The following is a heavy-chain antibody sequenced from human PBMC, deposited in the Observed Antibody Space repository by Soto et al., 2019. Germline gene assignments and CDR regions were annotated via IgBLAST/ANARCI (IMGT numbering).Heavy chain of an antibody. V-gene: IGHV4-61*01. D-gene: IGHD6-19*01. CDR3: ARAEYSSLSVDWFDP. CDR2: CYYSGST. CDR1: GGPLRSVNND. J-gene: IGHJ5*02. Sequence: LSLTRTLSGGPLRSVNNDLDRVRPPPGKELHWIGYCYYSGSTNYNPSLKSRVTISIDASKNQFSLKLSYVHAADTAVYYCARAEYSSLSVDWFDPWGQRTLVTVSS.